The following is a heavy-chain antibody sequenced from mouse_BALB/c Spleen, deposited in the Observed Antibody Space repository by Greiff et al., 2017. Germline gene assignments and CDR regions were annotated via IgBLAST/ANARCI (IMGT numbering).Heavy chain of an antibody. D-gene: IGHD2-10*02. Sequence: LQHPGSELVRPGASVKLSCKASGYTFTSYWMHWVKQRPGQGLEWIGNIYPGSGSTNYDEKFKSKATLTVDTSSITAYMQLSSLTSEDSAVYYCTRGGYGNYHYWGQGTTLTVSS. CDR1: GYTFTSYW. CDR2: IYPGSGST. V-gene: IGHV1S22*01. CDR3: TRGGYGNYHY. J-gene: IGHJ2*01.